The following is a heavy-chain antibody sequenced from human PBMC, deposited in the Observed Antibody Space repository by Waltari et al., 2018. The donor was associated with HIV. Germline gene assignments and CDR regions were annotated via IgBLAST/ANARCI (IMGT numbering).Heavy chain of an antibody. D-gene: IGHD3-22*01. Sequence: EVQLMESGGGLVQPGGSRRLSCAASGFAFVSYAITWVRQSPERGLEWVAAIDGRGTKSFYADSVKGRFTLSRDNSKNTVFLQMNSLRAADTAIYYCAKAFYEDTAYYYDFWGRGTRVTVSS. CDR3: AKAFYEDTAYYYDF. CDR2: IDGRGTKS. J-gene: IGHJ4*02. CDR1: GFAFVSYA. V-gene: IGHV3-23*01.